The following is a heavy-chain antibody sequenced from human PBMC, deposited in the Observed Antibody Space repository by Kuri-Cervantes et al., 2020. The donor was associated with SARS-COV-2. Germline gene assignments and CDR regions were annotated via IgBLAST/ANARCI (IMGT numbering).Heavy chain of an antibody. J-gene: IGHJ4*02. CDR1: GGSISSGGYY. CDR3: ARGAIAAAAFDY. D-gene: IGHD6-13*01. V-gene: IGHV4-30-2*01. CDR2: IYHSGST. Sequence: LRLSCTVSGGSISSGGYYWSWIRQPPGKGLEWIGYIYHSGSTDYNPSLKSRVTISVDRSKNQFSLKLSSVTAADTAVYYCARGAIAAAAFDYWGQGTLVTVSS.